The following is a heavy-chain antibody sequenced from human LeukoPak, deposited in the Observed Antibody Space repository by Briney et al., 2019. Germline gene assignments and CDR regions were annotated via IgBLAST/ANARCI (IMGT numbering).Heavy chain of an antibody. CDR3: VRLRRNSDTSGYYYYYDF. Sequence: GGSLRLSCATSGYTFSSFSINWVRQAPGKGLEWVSSISVRSNYIYYADSVRGRFTISRDDARDSLYLQMNSLRAEDTAVYYCVRLRRNSDTSGYYYYYDFWGQGTLVTVSS. CDR1: GYTFSSFS. D-gene: IGHD3-22*01. CDR2: ISVRSNYI. J-gene: IGHJ4*02. V-gene: IGHV3-21*01.